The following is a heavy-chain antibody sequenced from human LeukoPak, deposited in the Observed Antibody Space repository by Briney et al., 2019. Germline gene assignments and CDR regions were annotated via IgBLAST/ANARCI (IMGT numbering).Heavy chain of an antibody. CDR2: IWYDGSNK. D-gene: IGHD2-21*02. V-gene: IGHV3-33*01. Sequence: GGSLRLSCAASGFTFSSHGMHWVRQAPGKGLEWVAVIWYDGSNKYYADSVKGRFTISRDNSKNTLYLQMNSLRAEDTAVYYCARQYCGGDCYARLGDYWGQGTLVTVSS. J-gene: IGHJ4*02. CDR3: ARQYCGGDCYARLGDY. CDR1: GFTFSSHG.